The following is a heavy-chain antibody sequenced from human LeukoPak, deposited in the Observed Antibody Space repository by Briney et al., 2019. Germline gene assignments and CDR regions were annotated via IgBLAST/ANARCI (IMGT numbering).Heavy chain of an antibody. CDR3: VTSTDYDSSGYRSYGAFDI. Sequence: PGRSLRLSCAASAFTFSSYAMHWVRQAPGKGLGYVSAISSNGGSTYYADSVKGRFTISRDNSKNTLYLQMSSLRAEDTAVYYCVTSTDYDSSGYRSYGAFDIWGQGTMVTVSS. CDR1: AFTFSSYA. V-gene: IGHV3-64D*06. J-gene: IGHJ3*02. CDR2: ISSNGGST. D-gene: IGHD3-22*01.